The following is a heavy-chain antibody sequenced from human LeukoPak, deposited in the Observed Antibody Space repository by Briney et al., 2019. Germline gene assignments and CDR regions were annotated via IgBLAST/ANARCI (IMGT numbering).Heavy chain of an antibody. J-gene: IGHJ4*02. CDR3: ASAIYYDSSSQGIDY. D-gene: IGHD3-22*01. CDR2: ISYDGSNK. Sequence: TGGSLRLSCAASGFTFSSYAMHWVRQAPGKGLEWVAVISYDGSNKYYADSVKGRFTISRDNSKNTLYLQMNSLRAEDTAVYYCASAIYYDSSSQGIDYWGQGTLVTVSS. V-gene: IGHV3-30*04. CDR1: GFTFSSYA.